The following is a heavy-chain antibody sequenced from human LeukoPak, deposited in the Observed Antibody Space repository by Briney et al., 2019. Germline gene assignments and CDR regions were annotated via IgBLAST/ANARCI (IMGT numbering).Heavy chain of an antibody. Sequence: SETLSLTCTVSGGSISSSNWWSWVRQPPGKGLEWIGEIYHSGSTYYNPSLKSRVTISVDTSKNQFSLKLSSVTAADTAVYYCATNYDYVWGSPWGQGTLVTVSS. V-gene: IGHV4-4*02. D-gene: IGHD3-16*01. J-gene: IGHJ5*02. CDR3: ATNYDYVWGSP. CDR2: IYHSGST. CDR1: GGSISSSNW.